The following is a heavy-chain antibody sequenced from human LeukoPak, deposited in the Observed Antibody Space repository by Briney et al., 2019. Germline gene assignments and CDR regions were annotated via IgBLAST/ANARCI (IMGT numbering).Heavy chain of an antibody. CDR1: GFTFDDYA. Sequence: QPGGSLRLSCAASGFTFDDYAMHWVRQAPGKGLEWVSLISGDGGSTYYADSVKGRFTISRDNSKNSLYLQMNSLSTEDTALYYCAKPYSSSPLDAFDIWGQGTMVTVSS. CDR2: ISGDGGST. J-gene: IGHJ3*02. CDR3: AKPYSSSPLDAFDI. D-gene: IGHD6-13*01. V-gene: IGHV3-43*02.